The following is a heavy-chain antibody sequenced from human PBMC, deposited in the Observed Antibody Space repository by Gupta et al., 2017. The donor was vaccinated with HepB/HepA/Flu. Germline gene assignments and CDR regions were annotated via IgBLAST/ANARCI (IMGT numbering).Heavy chain of an antibody. CDR1: GLTFRSYA. CDR2: ISGSCGST. J-gene: IGHJ6*03. Sequence: EVQLLESGGGLVQPGGSLRLSCAASGLTFRSYALSWVRQAPGKGLEGVSAISGSCGSTYYADSVKGRFTISRDNSKNTLYLQMNSLRAEDTAVYYCAKDQPGDFWSGYHYMDVWGKGTTVTVSS. CDR3: AKDQPGDFWSGYHYMDV. V-gene: IGHV3-23*01. D-gene: IGHD3-3*01.